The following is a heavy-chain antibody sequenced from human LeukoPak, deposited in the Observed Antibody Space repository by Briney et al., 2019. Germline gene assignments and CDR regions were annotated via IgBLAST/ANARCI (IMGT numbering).Heavy chain of an antibody. J-gene: IGHJ3*02. CDR3: ARDGYSGSYYYAFDI. CDR2: IYTSGST. CDR1: GGSISSYY. D-gene: IGHD1-26*01. V-gene: IGHV4-4*07. Sequence: SSETLSLTCTVSGGSISSYYWSWIRQPAGKGLEWIGRIYTSGSTNYNPSLKSRVTMSVDTSKNQFSLKLSSVTAADTAVYYCARDGYSGSYYYAFDIWGQGTMVTVSS.